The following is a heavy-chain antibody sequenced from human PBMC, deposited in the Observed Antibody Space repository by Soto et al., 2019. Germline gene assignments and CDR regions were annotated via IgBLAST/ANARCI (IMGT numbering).Heavy chain of an antibody. Sequence: DVQLVESGGGLVQPGRSLRLSCAASGFTFDDYAMDWVRQAPGKGLEWVSGLKWNSGSIGYADSVKGRFTISRDNAKNSLYLRMNSLRAEDTALYYCVKDRGSRSTSFDYSGQGTLVTVSS. CDR3: VKDRGSRSTSFDY. V-gene: IGHV3-9*01. CDR2: LKWNSGSI. CDR1: GFTFDDYA. D-gene: IGHD1-26*01. J-gene: IGHJ4*02.